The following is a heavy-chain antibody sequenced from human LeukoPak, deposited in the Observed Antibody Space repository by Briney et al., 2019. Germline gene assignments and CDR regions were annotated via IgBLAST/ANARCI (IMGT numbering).Heavy chain of an antibody. D-gene: IGHD5-18*01. CDR2: IRSKASGGTT. CDR3: ARGGYSYEY. CDR1: GFTFGDYT. Sequence: GGSLRLSCTASGFTFGDYTMSWFRQPPGKGLEWVGFIRSKASGGTTDYAASVRGRFTISRDDSKSIAYLQMNSLKTEDTAVYFCARGGYSYEYWGQGVLVTVSS. V-gene: IGHV3-49*03. J-gene: IGHJ4*02.